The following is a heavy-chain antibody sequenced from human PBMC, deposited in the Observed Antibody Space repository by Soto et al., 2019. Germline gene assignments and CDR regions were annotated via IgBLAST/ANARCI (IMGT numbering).Heavy chain of an antibody. J-gene: IGHJ4*02. D-gene: IGHD5-18*01. V-gene: IGHV3-48*03. CDR3: ARDGYSYGSPFDY. CDR2: ISTSGDTK. CDR1: GFTFSSYG. Sequence: GGSLRLSCAASGFTFSSYGMNWVRQAPGKGLEWVSYISTSGDTKYYADSVKGRFTISRDNAKNSVYLQMNSLRAEDTAVYYCARDGYSYGSPFDYWGQGTLVTVSS.